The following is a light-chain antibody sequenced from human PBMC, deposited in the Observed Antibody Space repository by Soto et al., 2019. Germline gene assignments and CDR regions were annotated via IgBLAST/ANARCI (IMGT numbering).Light chain of an antibody. V-gene: IGKV3-11*01. Sequence: EIVLTQSPATLSLSPGERATLSCRASQSVSRYLAWYQQKPGQTPRLLMYDAANRATGIPVRFSGSEAGTDFALTISTLEPGDFVVYYCQQYSSSPLTFGQGTKVEIK. CDR3: QQYSSSPLT. J-gene: IGKJ1*01. CDR1: QSVSRY. CDR2: DAA.